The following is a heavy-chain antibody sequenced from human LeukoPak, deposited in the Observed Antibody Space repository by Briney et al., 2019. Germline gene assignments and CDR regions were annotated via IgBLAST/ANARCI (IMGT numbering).Heavy chain of an antibody. V-gene: IGHV3-21*06. CDR2: IRGGSIYI. CDR3: GIDYDFWSGYYDYRDSFDI. D-gene: IGHD3-3*01. CDR1: GFTFTSST. Sequence: PGGSLRLSCAASGFTFTSSTMNWVRQAPGKALEWLSSIRGGSIYIYCSDSVKGRFTISRDNGKNSLYLQMDSLRAEDTGVYYCGIDYDFWSGYYDYRDSFDIWGLGTMVTVSS. J-gene: IGHJ3*02.